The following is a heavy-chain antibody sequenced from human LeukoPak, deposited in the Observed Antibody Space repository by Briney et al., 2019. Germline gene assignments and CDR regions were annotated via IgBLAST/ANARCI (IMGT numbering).Heavy chain of an antibody. V-gene: IGHV3-30*02. CDR3: ARGGPWLYNWFDP. CDR1: GFTFSSYG. J-gene: IGHJ5*02. D-gene: IGHD6-19*01. CDR2: IRYDGSNK. Sequence: PGGSLRLSCAASGFTFSSYGMHWVRQAPGKGLEWVAFIRYDGSNKYYADSVKGRFTISRDNSKNTLYLQMNSLRAEDTAVYYCARGGPWLYNWFDPWGQGTLVTVSS.